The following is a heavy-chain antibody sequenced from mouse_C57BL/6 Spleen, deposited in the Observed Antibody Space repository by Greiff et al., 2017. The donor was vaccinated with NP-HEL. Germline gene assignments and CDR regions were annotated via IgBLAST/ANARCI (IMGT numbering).Heavy chain of an antibody. J-gene: IGHJ1*03. CDR1: GYTFTSYW. CDR3: ARSPYGSRHWYFDV. D-gene: IGHD1-1*01. CDR2: IDPNSGAT. V-gene: IGHV1-72*01. Sequence: QVQLQQPGAELVKPGASVKLSCKASGYTFTSYWMHWVKQRPGRGLEWIGRIDPNSGATNYNEKFKSKATLTVDKPSSTAYMQLSSLTSEDAAVYYCARSPYGSRHWYFDVWGTGTTVTVSS.